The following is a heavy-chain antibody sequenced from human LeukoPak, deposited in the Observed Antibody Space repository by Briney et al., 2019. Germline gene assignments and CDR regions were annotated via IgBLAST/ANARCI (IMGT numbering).Heavy chain of an antibody. CDR2: IKSDGST. D-gene: IGHD3-10*01. V-gene: IGHV3-74*01. CDR3: ARAITYFYGSVTYNWFDS. Sequence: GGSLRLSCAASGFTFSSYWMHWVRQTPGKGLMWVSRIKSDGSTIYADSVQGRFTISRDNAKNMVYLQMNSLRAEDTAIYYCARAITYFYGSVTYNWFDSWGQGTLVTVSS. CDR1: GFTFSSYW. J-gene: IGHJ5*01.